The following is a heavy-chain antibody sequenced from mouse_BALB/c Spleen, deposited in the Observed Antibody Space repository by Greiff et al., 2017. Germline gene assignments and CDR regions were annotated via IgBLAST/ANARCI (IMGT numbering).Heavy chain of an antibody. V-gene: IGHV1S41*01. D-gene: IGHD2-1*01. CDR2: IAPGSGST. Sequence: DLVKPGASVKLSCKASGYTFTSYWINWIKQRPGQGLEWIGRIAPGSGSTYYNEMFKGKATLTVDTSSSTAYIQLSSLSSEDSAVYFCARWDGNFAYWGQGTLVTVSA. CDR1: GYTFTSYW. J-gene: IGHJ3*01. CDR3: ARWDGNFAY.